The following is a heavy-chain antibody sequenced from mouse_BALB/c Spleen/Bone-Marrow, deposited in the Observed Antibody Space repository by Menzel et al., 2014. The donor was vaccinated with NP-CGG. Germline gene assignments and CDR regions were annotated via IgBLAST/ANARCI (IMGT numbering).Heavy chain of an antibody. CDR1: GYTFTSYW. J-gene: IGHJ4*01. Sequence: VQLQESGAELAKPGASVKMSCKASGYTFTSYWMHWVKQRPGQGLEWIGYINPSTGDTEYDQKFKDKATLTADKSSSTAYMQLSSLTSEDSAVYYCARQITTVDYAMDYWGQGTSVAVSS. D-gene: IGHD1-1*01. CDR2: INPSTGDT. CDR3: ARQITTVDYAMDY. V-gene: IGHV1-7*01.